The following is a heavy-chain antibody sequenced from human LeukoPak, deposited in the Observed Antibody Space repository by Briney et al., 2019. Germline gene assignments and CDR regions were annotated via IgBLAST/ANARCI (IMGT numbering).Heavy chain of an antibody. CDR1: GLTFSSYW. CDR3: ARVRGSTVVTPFDY. D-gene: IGHD4-23*01. CDR2: IKQDGSDK. Sequence: GGSLRLSCAASGLTFSSYWMSWVRQAPGKGLEWVANIKQDGSDKYYVDSVKGGFTISRDNAKNSLYLQMNSLRAEDTAVYYCARVRGSTVVTPFDYWGQGTLVTVSS. J-gene: IGHJ4*02. V-gene: IGHV3-7*01.